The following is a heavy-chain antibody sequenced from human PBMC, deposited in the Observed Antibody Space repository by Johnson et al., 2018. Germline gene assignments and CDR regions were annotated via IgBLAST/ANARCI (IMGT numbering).Heavy chain of an antibody. CDR2: MSSNRDNK. CDR1: GFDLSNSD. D-gene: IGHD6-19*01. V-gene: IGHV3-30*18. Sequence: VQSGGSLRLSSAASGFDLSNSDLHWVRQAPGKGLEWVAVMSSNRDNKYYADSVKGRFTISRDKPKNTVYLQMNSLRVEDPALYHFAKQYSYGSGLDPWGQGTLVTVSS. J-gene: IGHJ5*02. CDR3: AKQYSYGSGLDP.